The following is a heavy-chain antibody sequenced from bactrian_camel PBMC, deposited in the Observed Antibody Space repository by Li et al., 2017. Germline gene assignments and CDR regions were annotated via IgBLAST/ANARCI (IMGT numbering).Heavy chain of an antibody. V-gene: IGHV3S31*01. CDR3: AAASDYGLGTPFYTFGY. D-gene: IGHD5*01. J-gene: IGHJ6*01. CDR1: GFTFSSYA. CDR2: ISSGGTYT. Sequence: VQLVESGGGLVQPGGSLRLSCAASGFTFSSYAMNWVRQAPGKGLEWVSSISSGGTYTYYADFVKGRFTISRDNAKNTLYLQMNSLKPEDTAVYYCAAASDYGLGTPFYTFGYWGQGTQVTVS.